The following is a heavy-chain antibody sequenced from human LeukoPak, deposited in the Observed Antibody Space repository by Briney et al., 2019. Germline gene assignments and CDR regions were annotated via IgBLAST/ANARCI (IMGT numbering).Heavy chain of an antibody. Sequence: SDTLSLTCAVSGSSISSSNWWGWIRQPPGKGLEWIGYIYYSGSAYYNPSLQSRVTMSVDTSQNQFSPKLSSVTAVDTAVYYCARNLLGIAAAESWGQGILVTVSS. J-gene: IGHJ5*02. D-gene: IGHD6-13*01. CDR3: ARNLLGIAAAES. CDR2: IYYSGSA. V-gene: IGHV4-28*01. CDR1: GSSISSSNW.